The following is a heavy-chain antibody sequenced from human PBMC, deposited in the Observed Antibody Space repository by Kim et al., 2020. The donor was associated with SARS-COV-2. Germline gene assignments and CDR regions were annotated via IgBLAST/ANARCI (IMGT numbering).Heavy chain of an antibody. V-gene: IGHV3-66*01. D-gene: IGHD3-3*02. Sequence: GGSLRLSCAASGFTVSTNYMNWVRQAPGKGLEWVSVFYAGGSTFYADSVKGRFTVSRDTSKNTFDLQMKNLRDDDTAMYYCARGTSALPGFSNKYYFDY. CDR2: FYAGGST. CDR3: ARGTSALPGFSNKYYFDY. J-gene: IGHJ4*01. CDR1: GFTVSTNY.